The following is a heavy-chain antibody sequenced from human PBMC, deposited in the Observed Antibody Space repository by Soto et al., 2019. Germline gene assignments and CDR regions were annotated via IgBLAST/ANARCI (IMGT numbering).Heavy chain of an antibody. CDR3: ARSSSGDYYGMDV. V-gene: IGHV1-69*13. Sequence: ASVKVSCKASGYTFTSYGISWVRQAPGQGLEWMGGIIPIFGTANYAQKFQGRVTITADESTSTAYMELSSLRSEDTAVYYCARSSSGDYYGMDVWGQGTTVTVSS. CDR1: GYTFTSYG. J-gene: IGHJ6*02. CDR2: IIPIFGTA. D-gene: IGHD6-19*01.